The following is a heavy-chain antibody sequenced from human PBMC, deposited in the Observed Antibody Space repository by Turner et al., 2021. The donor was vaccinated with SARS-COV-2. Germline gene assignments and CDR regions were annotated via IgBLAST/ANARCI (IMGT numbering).Heavy chain of an antibody. Sequence: QVHLVESGGGVVQPGRSLRPSCEACGLTFTTHGMHWARQAPGRGLEWVTIIWNDGSNKYYTDSVRGRFTNSRDNSKNTLYLQMNSLRADDTAVYYCARGCGGISGCCLIDYWGQGTLVTVSS. V-gene: IGHV3-33*01. CDR2: IWNDGSNK. J-gene: IGHJ4*02. D-gene: IGHD5-12*01. CDR1: GLTFTTHG. CDR3: ARGCGGISGCCLIDY.